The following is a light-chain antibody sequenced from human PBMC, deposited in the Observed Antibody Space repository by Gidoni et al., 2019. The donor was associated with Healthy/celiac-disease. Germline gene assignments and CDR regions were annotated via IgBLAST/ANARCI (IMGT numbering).Light chain of an antibody. CDR3: QHFTA. Sequence: DIQMTQSPSSLSASVGDRVTITCQASQDISNYLNWYQQKPGKAPKLLIYDASNLETGVPSRFSGSGSGTDFTFTISSLQPEDIATYYCQHFTAFGQGTKVEIK. CDR2: DAS. J-gene: IGKJ1*01. CDR1: QDISNY. V-gene: IGKV1-33*01.